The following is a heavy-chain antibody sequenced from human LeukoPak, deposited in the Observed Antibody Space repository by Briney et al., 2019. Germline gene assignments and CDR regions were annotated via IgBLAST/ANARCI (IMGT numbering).Heavy chain of an antibody. CDR3: ARAAGTGFYFYYVMDV. CDR1: GYTFTGYF. J-gene: IGHJ6*02. Sequence: ASVKVSCKASGYTFTGYFMHWVRQAPGQGLEWMGWINPNSGDTNYAQKFQGRVPMTRDTSISTAHLELISLRSDDTALYYCARAAGTGFYFYYVMDVWGQGTTVAVSS. CDR2: INPNSGDT. D-gene: IGHD6-19*01. V-gene: IGHV1-2*02.